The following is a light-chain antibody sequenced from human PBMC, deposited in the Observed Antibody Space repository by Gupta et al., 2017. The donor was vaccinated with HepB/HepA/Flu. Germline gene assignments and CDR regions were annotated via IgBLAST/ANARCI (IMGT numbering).Light chain of an antibody. J-gene: IGLJ3*02. Sequence: QSALTQPASVSVSPGPSITISCPGSTNAVGSGDLVSWYQQHPGKLPKIIIYNVTKRHAGLSNRFSGSKSGNTAFLTLSVHQAEDDADYDCYSDARYGRGVFGGGTKLTVL. V-gene: IGLV2-23*02. CDR2: NVT. CDR1: TNAVGSGDL. CDR3: YSDARYGRGV.